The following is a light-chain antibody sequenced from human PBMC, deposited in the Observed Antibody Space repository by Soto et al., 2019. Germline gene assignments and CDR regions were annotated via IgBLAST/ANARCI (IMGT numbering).Light chain of an antibody. Sequence: DIQMTQSPSSLSASVGDRVTITCQASQGISHYLNWYQQKPGKAPKLLIYHASNLETGVPSRFSGSGSGTDFTFTISSLQPEDIATYYCQQYDNYPRFGGGTKVDIK. CDR3: QQYDNYPR. V-gene: IGKV1-33*01. J-gene: IGKJ4*02. CDR2: HAS. CDR1: QGISHY.